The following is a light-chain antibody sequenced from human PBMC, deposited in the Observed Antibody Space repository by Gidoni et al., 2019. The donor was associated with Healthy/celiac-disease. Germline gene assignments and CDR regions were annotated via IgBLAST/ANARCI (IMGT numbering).Light chain of an antibody. CDR2: KAS. CDR1: QSISRW. J-gene: IGKJ1*01. CDR3: QQYRT. Sequence: DIQMTQSPSTLSASVGDRVTITCRARQSISRWLAWYQQKSGKAPKLLIYKASSLERGVPSRFSGSGSGTEFTLTISSLQPDDCATYYCQQYRTFGQGTKVEIK. V-gene: IGKV1-5*03.